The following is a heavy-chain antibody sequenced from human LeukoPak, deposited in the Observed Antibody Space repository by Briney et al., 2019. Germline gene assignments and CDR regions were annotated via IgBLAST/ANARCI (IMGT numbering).Heavy chain of an antibody. CDR1: XDSVSSNSAA. V-gene: IGHV6-1*01. CDR3: ARDLAGFGGYSYGMVDY. CDR2: TYYRSEWHN. Sequence: LXCAISXDSVSSNSAAWNWGGQSPSXGLEWLXXTYYRSEWHNDYAVSVKSRIIISPDTSKNQFSLQLKSVTPEDTAVYYCARDLAGFGGYSYGMVDYWGQGTLVTVSS. D-gene: IGHD5-18*01. J-gene: IGHJ4*02.